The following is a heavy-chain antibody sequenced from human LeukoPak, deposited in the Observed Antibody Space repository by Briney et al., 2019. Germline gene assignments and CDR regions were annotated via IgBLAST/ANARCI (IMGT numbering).Heavy chain of an antibody. V-gene: IGHV1-18*01. CDR3: ARFAVAGGDY. D-gene: IGHD6-19*01. Sequence: GASVKVSCKASGYSFTTYGISWVRQAPGQGLEWMGWINADNGNTNHAQKFQGRVTMTTDTSTSTAYMELRSLRSDDTAVYYCARFAVAGGDYWGQGTLVTVSS. CDR2: INADNGNT. CDR1: GYSFTTYG. J-gene: IGHJ4*02.